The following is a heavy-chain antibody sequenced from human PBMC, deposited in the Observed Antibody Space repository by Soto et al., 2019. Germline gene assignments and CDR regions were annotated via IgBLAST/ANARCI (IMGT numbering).Heavy chain of an antibody. Sequence: QVQLVQSGAEVKTPGASVKVSCKASGYTFATYDINWVRQAPGQGLEWMGWMNPNSGNTGYAQKFQGRLTMTRDTALSVAHMELSSLRNEDTAVYYCARSDGYNFNWLDSCGQGTLVTVSA. J-gene: IGHJ5*01. CDR1: GYTFATYD. CDR2: MNPNSGNT. D-gene: IGHD2-21*01. V-gene: IGHV1-8*01. CDR3: ARSDGYNFNWLDS.